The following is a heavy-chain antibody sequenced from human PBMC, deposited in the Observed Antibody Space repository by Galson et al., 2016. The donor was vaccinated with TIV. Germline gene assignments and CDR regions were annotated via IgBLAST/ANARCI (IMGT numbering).Heavy chain of an antibody. V-gene: IGHV1-69*13. CDR3: ARSRGYSYGYVDS. CDR2: IIPVFGSG. Sequence: SVKVSCKASGGTLKNYHIIWVRQAPRQGLEWMGGIIPVFGSGNYAQKFQGRVAVTADESTGTAYMELSGLRFDDTAVYFCARSRGYSYGYVDSWGQGTLVTVSS. CDR1: GGTLKNYH. J-gene: IGHJ5*01. D-gene: IGHD5-18*01.